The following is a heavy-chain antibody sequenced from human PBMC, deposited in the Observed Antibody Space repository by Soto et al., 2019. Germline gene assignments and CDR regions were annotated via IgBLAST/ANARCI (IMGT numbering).Heavy chain of an antibody. CDR2: MNPNSGNT. J-gene: IGHJ5*02. V-gene: IGHV1-8*01. D-gene: IGHD2-2*01. CDR3: ARGPPYCRSTSCYPGHWFDP. CDR1: GYTFTSYD. Sequence: ASVKVSCKASGYTFTSYDINWVRQATGQGLEWMGWMNPNSGNTGYAQKFQGRVTMTRNTSISTAYMELSSLRSEDTAVYYCARGPPYCRSTSCYPGHWFDPWGQGTLVTVSS.